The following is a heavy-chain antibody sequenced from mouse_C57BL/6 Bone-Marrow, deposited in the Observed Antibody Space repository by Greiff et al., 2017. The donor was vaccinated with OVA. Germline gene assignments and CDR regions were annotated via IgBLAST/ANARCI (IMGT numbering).Heavy chain of an antibody. J-gene: IGHJ3*01. CDR3: ARSEGEGSSYDWFAY. V-gene: IGHV1-7*01. Sequence: QVQLQQSGAELVKPGASVKLSCKASGYTFTSYCMHWVKQRPGQGLEWIGYIYPSSGFTKYNQNFKDKATLTADKSSSKGYMELSSLTYEDSAVYYCARSEGEGSSYDWFAYWGKGTLVTVSA. D-gene: IGHD1-1*01. CDR2: IYPSSGFT. CDR1: GYTFTSYC.